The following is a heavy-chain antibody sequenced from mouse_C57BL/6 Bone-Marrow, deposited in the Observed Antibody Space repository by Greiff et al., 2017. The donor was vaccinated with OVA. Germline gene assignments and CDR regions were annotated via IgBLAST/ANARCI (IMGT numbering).Heavy chain of an antibody. CDR3: AINYGSSLWYFDV. Sequence: QQRPGQGLEWIGRIHPSDSDTNYNQKFKGKATLTVDKSSSTAYMQLSSLTSEDSAVYYCAINYGSSLWYFDVWGTGTTVTVSS. CDR2: IHPSDSDT. J-gene: IGHJ1*03. D-gene: IGHD1-1*01. V-gene: IGHV1-74*01.